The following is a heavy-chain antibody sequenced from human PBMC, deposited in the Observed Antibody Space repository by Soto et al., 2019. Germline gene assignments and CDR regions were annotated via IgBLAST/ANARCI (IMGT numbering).Heavy chain of an antibody. J-gene: IGHJ5*02. Sequence: EVQLVESGGGLVQPGGSPRLSCAASGFTVSSNYMSWVRQAPGKGLEWVSVISGSGGSTYYADSVKGRFTISRDNSKNTLYLQMNSLRAEDTAVYYCAKSVVVAWFDPWGQGTLVTVSS. CDR2: ISGSGGST. V-gene: IGHV3-23*04. CDR1: GFTVSSNY. CDR3: AKSVVVAWFDP. D-gene: IGHD2-15*01.